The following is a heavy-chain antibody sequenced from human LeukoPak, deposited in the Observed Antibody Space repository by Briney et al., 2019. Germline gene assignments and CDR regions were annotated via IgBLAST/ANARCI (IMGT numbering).Heavy chain of an antibody. V-gene: IGHV4-30-4*01. J-gene: IGHJ5*02. D-gene: IGHD6-6*01. Sequence: SQTLSLTCTVSGGSISSGNYYWSWIRQPPGKGLEWIGYIFYLGSTYYNPSLKSRVSISVNTFKNQFSLKLTAVTAADTAVYYCARKYPDHWFDPWGQGTLVAVSS. CDR2: IFYLGST. CDR3: ARKYPDHWFDP. CDR1: GGSISSGNYY.